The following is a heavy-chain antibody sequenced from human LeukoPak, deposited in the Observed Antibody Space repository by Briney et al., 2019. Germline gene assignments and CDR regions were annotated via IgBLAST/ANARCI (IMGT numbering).Heavy chain of an antibody. Sequence: GGSLRLSCAASGFTFSSYSMNWVRQAPGKGLEWVSYISSSSSTIYYADSVKGRFTISRDNSKNTLYLQMNSLRAEDTAVYYCAKQEGGYDFWSGFLYWGQGTLVTVSS. J-gene: IGHJ4*02. V-gene: IGHV3-48*01. D-gene: IGHD3-3*01. CDR3: AKQEGGYDFWSGFLY. CDR1: GFTFSSYS. CDR2: ISSSSSTI.